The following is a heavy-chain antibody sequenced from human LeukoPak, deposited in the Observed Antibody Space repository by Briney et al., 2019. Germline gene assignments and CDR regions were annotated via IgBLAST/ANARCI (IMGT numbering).Heavy chain of an antibody. V-gene: IGHV1-2*04. CDR1: GYTFTGYY. D-gene: IGHD6-13*01. CDR2: TNPNSGGT. J-gene: IGHJ4*02. Sequence: ASVKVSCKASGYTFTGYYMHWVRQAPGQGLEWMGWTNPNSGGTNYAQKFQGWVTMTRDTSISTAYMELSRLRSDDTAVYYCARPYSSSWYVGYGYWGQGTLVTVSS. CDR3: ARPYSSSWYVGYGY.